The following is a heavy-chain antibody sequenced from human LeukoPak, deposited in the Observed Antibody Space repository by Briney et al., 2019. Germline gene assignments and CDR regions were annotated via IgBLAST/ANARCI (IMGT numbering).Heavy chain of an antibody. Sequence: GGTLRLSCAASGFTFSSYEMNWVRQAPGRGLEWVSFISRSGTTIYYADSVRGRFTISRDNSKNTLFLQMNSLRPEDTAVYYCARGPDYDILADYFDYWGQGTLVTVSS. V-gene: IGHV3-48*03. CDR2: ISRSGTTI. J-gene: IGHJ4*02. CDR3: ARGPDYDILADYFDY. D-gene: IGHD3-9*01. CDR1: GFTFSSYE.